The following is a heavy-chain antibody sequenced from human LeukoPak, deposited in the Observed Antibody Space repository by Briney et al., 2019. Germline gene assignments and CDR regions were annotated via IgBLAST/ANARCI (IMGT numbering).Heavy chain of an antibody. J-gene: IGHJ4*02. CDR1: GFTFSSYA. D-gene: IGHD2-2*01. CDR3: AKDDVVVPAAMYYFDY. V-gene: IGHV3-23*01. Sequence: GGSLRLSCAASGFTFSSYAMSWVRQAPGKGLEWVSAISGSGGSTYYADSVKGRFTISRDNSKNTLYLQMNSLRAEDTAVYYCAKDDVVVPAAMYYFDYWGLGTLVTVSS. CDR2: ISGSGGST.